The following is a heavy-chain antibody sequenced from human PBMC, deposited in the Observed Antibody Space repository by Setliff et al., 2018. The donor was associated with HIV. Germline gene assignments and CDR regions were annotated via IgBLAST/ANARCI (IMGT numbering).Heavy chain of an antibody. V-gene: IGHV4-39*01. J-gene: IGHJ4*02. D-gene: IGHD4-17*01. CDR2: IYHTGST. CDR1: GGSINSTSYY. CDR3: ARSPYGDYGLDY. Sequence: SETLSLTCTVSGGSINSTSYYWGWIRQPPGNGLEWIGSIYHTGSTYYKPSLKSRVTISVDTSKNQFSLKLRSVTAEDTAVYFCARSPYGDYGLDYWGQGTLVTVSS.